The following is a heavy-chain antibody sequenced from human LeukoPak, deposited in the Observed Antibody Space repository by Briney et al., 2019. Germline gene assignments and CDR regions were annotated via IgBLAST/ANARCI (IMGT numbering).Heavy chain of an antibody. V-gene: IGHV4-4*02. D-gene: IGHD4-17*01. Sequence: SGTLSLTCAVSGVSISSSNWWSWVRQPPGKGLEWIGEIYHSGSTNYNPSLKSRVTISVDKSKNQFSLKLSSVTAADTAVYYCARDLTTVTTSWAFDIWGQGTTVTVSS. CDR2: IYHSGST. CDR3: ARDLTTVTTSWAFDI. CDR1: GVSISSSNW. J-gene: IGHJ3*02.